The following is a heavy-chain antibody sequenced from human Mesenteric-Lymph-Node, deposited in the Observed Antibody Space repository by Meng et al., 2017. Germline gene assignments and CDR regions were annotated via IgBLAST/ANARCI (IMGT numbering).Heavy chain of an antibody. D-gene: IGHD2-21*02. CDR2: INPSTAHP. Sequence: QVQVVQFGCELKKPGASGKVSCKASGYSLRSYAVNWLRQAPGRGLEWMGWINPSTAHPTYAQDFTGRFVFSLDISVNTAYLQINSLKAEDTAIYYCVRDVPDGDISLFDSWGQGTLVTVSS. J-gene: IGHJ4*02. CDR1: GYSLRSYA. V-gene: IGHV7-4-1*02. CDR3: VRDVPDGDISLFDS.